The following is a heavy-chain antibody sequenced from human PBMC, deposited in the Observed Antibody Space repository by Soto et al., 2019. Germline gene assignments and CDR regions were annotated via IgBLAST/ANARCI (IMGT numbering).Heavy chain of an antibody. CDR3: ARGYGDYVLDY. D-gene: IGHD4-17*01. V-gene: IGHV4-59*08. CDR1: GGSISSYY. CDR2: IYYSGST. Sequence: QVQLQESGPGLVKPSETLSLTCTVSGGSISSYYWSWIRQPPGKGLEWIGSIYYSGSTNYNPSLKSRVTISVDTSKNQFSLKLSSVTAADTAVYYCARGYGDYVLDYWGQGTLVTVSS. J-gene: IGHJ4*02.